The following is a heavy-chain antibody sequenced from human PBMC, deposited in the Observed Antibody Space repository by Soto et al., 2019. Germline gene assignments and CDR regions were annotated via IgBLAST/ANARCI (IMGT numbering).Heavy chain of an antibody. Sequence: QVQLVQSGAEVKKPGASVKVSCKASGYTFTSYGISWVRQAPGQGLEWVGWISAYDGKKDYAQKFQGRVTMTTDTSTSTGYMDLRRLRSDDTAVYYCARHNSQWPNWFDPWGQGTLVTVSS. CDR2: ISAYDGKK. D-gene: IGHD1-1*01. V-gene: IGHV1-18*01. CDR1: GYTFTSYG. CDR3: ARHNSQWPNWFDP. J-gene: IGHJ5*02.